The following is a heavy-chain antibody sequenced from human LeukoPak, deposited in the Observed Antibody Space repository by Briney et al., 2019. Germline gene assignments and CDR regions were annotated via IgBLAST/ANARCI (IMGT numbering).Heavy chain of an antibody. V-gene: IGHV4-59*08. J-gene: IGHJ3*02. CDR2: ISDSGGT. Sequence: SETLSLTCTVSGRSISSYYWSWVRQPPGKGLEWIGYISDSGGTHYNPSLKSRVTISVDTSKNQFSLKLSSVTAADTAVYFCARGPYSYDSSGAFDIWGQGTMVTVSS. D-gene: IGHD3-22*01. CDR1: GRSISSYY. CDR3: ARGPYSYDSSGAFDI.